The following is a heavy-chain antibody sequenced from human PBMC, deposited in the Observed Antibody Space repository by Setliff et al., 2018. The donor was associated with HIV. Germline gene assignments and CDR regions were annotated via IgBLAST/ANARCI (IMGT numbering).Heavy chain of an antibody. CDR1: GYTFTDYY. Sequence: ASVKVSCKVSGYTFTDYYMHWVQQAPGKGLEWMGLVDPEDGETIYAEKFQGRVTITADTSTDTAYMELSSLRSEDTAVYYCATPIRRYSSGQTPVEWPLDYWGQGTLVTVSS. CDR2: VDPEDGET. D-gene: IGHD6-19*01. J-gene: IGHJ4*02. V-gene: IGHV1-69-2*01. CDR3: ATPIRRYSSGQTPVEWPLDY.